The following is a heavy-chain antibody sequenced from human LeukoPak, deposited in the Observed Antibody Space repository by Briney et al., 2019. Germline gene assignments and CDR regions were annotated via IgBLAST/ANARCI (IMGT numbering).Heavy chain of an antibody. CDR1: GFTVSSNY. CDR2: IYSGGST. CDR3: ARDSSSWIPFDY. Sequence: PGGSLRLSCAASGFTVSSNYMSWVRQAPGKGLEWVSVIYSGGSTYYADSVKGRFTISRDNSKNTLYLQMNSLRAEDTAVYYCARDSSSWIPFDYWGQGTLVTVSS. D-gene: IGHD6-13*01. V-gene: IGHV3-66*02. J-gene: IGHJ4*02.